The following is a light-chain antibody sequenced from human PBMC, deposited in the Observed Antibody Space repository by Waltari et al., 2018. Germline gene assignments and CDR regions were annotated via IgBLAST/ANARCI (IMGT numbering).Light chain of an antibody. V-gene: IGLV3-9*01. CDR3: QVWDSSHYV. CDR1: NIGSKN. J-gene: IGLJ1*01. CDR2: RDS. Sequence: SYELTQPLSVSVALGQTARITCGGNNIGSKNVHWYQQKPGQAPGLVIYRDSNRPSGIPERFSGSNSGNTATLTISRAQAGDEADYYCQVWDSSHYVFGTGTKVTVL.